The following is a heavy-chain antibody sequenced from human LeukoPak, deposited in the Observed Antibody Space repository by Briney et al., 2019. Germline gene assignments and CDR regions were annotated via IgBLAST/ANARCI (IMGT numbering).Heavy chain of an antibody. D-gene: IGHD2-15*01. CDR2: IIPILGIA. J-gene: IGHJ3*02. CDR1: GGTFSSYA. V-gene: IGHV1-69*04. CDR3: ASLYCSGGICYSPFGAFDI. Sequence: SVKVSFKASGGTFSSYAISWVRQAPGQGLEWMGRIIPILGIANYAQKFQGRVTITADKSTSTAYMELSSLRSEDTAVYYCASLYCSGGICYSPFGAFDIWGQGTMVTVSS.